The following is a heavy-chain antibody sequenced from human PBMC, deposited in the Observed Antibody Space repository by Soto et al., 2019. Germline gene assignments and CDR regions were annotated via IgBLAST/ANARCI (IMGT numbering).Heavy chain of an antibody. J-gene: IGHJ4*02. Sequence: QVQLVQSGAEVTKPGASVKISCKASGYSFINNAIHWVRQAPGQGLEWMGWINAGNGNTKYSQKLQGRSTITRETAANTAYMEVSSLTSEATAIYYCARGSPSWLYSPGPCDYWGEGILVTVSA. D-gene: IGHD2-15*01. V-gene: IGHV1-3*01. CDR1: GYSFINNA. CDR2: INAGNGNT. CDR3: ARGSPSWLYSPGPCDY.